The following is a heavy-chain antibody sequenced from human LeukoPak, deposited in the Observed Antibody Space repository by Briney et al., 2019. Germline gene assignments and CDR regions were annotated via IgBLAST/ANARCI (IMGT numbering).Heavy chain of an antibody. CDR1: GFTLDDYA. CDR2: ISWNSGSI. V-gene: IGHV3-9*01. D-gene: IGHD6-19*01. J-gene: IGHJ6*03. CDR3: AKVKQWLAMDV. Sequence: SGGSLRLSCAASGFTLDDYAMHWVRQAPGKGLEWVSGISWNSGSIGYADSVKGRFTISRDNAKNSLYLQMNSLRAEDTALYYCAKVKQWLAMDVWGKGTTVTVSS.